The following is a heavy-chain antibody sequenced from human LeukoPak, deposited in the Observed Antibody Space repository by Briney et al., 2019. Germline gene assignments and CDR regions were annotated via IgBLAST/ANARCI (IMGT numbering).Heavy chain of an antibody. D-gene: IGHD3-22*01. V-gene: IGHV3-23*01. J-gene: IGHJ4*02. Sequence: GGSLRLSCAASGFTFSSYAMSWVRQAPGKGLEWVSAISGSGGSTYYADSVKSRFTISRDNSKNTLYLQMNSLRAEDTAVYYCARAPYYYDSSGYFDYWGQGTLLTVSS. CDR2: ISGSGGST. CDR1: GFTFSSYA. CDR3: ARAPYYYDSSGYFDY.